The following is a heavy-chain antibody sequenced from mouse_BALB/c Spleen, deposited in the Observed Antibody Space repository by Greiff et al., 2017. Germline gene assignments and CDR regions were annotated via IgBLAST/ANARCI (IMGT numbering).Heavy chain of an antibody. D-gene: IGHD1-2*01. Sequence: QVQLQQPGAELVRPGASVKLSCKASGYTFTSYWINWVKQRPGQGLEWIGNIYPSDSYTNYNQKFKDKATLTVDKSSSTAYMQLSSPTSEDSAVYYCTRSGYGYWGQGTTLTVSS. J-gene: IGHJ2*01. CDR3: TRSGYGY. V-gene: IGHV1-69*02. CDR1: GYTFTSYW. CDR2: IYPSDSYT.